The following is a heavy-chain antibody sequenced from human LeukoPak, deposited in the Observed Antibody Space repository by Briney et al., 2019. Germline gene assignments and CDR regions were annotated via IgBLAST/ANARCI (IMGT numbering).Heavy chain of an antibody. V-gene: IGHV4-59*01. Sequence: PSETLSLTCTVSGGSISSYYWSWIWQPPGKGLEWIGYIYYSGSTNYKPSLKSRVPISVDTSKNPSSLKLSSVTAADTAVYYCARTRYYYDSSGYYYFDYWGQGTLVTVSS. CDR3: ARTRYYYDSSGYYYFDY. CDR2: IYYSGST. D-gene: IGHD3-22*01. J-gene: IGHJ4*02. CDR1: GGSISSYY.